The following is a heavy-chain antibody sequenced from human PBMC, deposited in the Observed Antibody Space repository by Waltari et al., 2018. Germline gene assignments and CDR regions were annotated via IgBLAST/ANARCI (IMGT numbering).Heavy chain of an antibody. V-gene: IGHV4-39*07. CDR1: GDSISSSLYY. D-gene: IGHD7-27*01. CDR3: ARDGSVNWGHFDF. J-gene: IGHJ4*01. CDR2: IYYSGST. Sequence: QLQLQEAGPGLVKPSETLSLTCIVSGDSISSSLYYWGWIRQPPGKGLEWIGNIYYSGSTYCNPSLKSRVTISVDTSTNQFSLRLNSVTAADTAVYFCARDGSVNWGHFDFWGHGTLVTVSS.